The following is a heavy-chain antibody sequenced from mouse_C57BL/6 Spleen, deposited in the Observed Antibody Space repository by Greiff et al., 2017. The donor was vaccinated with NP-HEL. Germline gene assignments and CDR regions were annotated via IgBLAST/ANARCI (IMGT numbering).Heavy chain of an antibody. J-gene: IGHJ2*01. CDR3: ERHEEDYDYASGFDY. D-gene: IGHD2-4*01. CDR2: FHPGSGST. CDR1: GYTFTDYS. Sequence: QVQLRQPGAELVKPGASVKLSCKASGYTFTDYSIHWVKQRPGQGLEWIGWFHPGSGSTKYNEKFKDKATLTVDKSSSTVYMELSSMTSEDSAVYFCERHEEDYDYASGFDYWGQGTTLTVSS. V-gene: IGHV1-62-2*01.